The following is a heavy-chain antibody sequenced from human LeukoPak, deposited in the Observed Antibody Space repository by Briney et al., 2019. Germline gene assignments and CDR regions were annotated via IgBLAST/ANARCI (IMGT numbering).Heavy chain of an antibody. D-gene: IGHD3-10*01. Sequence: PGRSLRLSCAASGFTFSSYAMHWVRQAPGKGLEWVAVISYDGSNKYYADSVKGRFTISRDNSKNTLYLQMNSLRAEDTAVYYCARDRRGTGVYWGQGTLVTVSS. CDR1: GFTFSSYA. CDR2: ISYDGSNK. V-gene: IGHV3-30-3*01. J-gene: IGHJ4*02. CDR3: ARDRRGTGVY.